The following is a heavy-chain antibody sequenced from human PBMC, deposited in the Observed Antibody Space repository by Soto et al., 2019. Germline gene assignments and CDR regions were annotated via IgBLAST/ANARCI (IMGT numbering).Heavy chain of an antibody. V-gene: IGHV4-31*03. CDR1: GGSFSSGDYY. D-gene: IGHD1-7*01. CDR3: ARGGQNSRARHWFDP. CDR2: IFYSGSA. J-gene: IGHJ5*02. Sequence: QVQLQESGPGLVKPSQTLSLTCTVSGGSFSSGDYYWSWIRQHPGKGLEWIGNIFYSGSAYYNPSLKSRVTIAVDNSKNHFSLKLSSVTAADTAVYYCARGGQNSRARHWFDPWGQGTLVTVSS.